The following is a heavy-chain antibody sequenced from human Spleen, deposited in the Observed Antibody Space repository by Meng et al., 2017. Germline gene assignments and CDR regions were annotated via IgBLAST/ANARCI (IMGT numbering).Heavy chain of an antibody. V-gene: IGHV3-23*01. J-gene: IGHJ4*02. CDR3: VKKGSSNY. D-gene: IGHD2-15*01. CDR1: GFSFSSFD. Sequence: GGSLRLSCSASGFSFSSFDMSWVRQAPGKGLDWVSAISGSGGSMYYADSVKGRFTISRDNSKNTLYLQMYSLRAEDTAVYYCVKKGSSNYWGQGTLVTVSS. CDR2: ISGSGGSM.